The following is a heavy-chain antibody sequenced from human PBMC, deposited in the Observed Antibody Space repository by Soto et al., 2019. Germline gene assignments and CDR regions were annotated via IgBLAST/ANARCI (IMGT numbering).Heavy chain of an antibody. J-gene: IGHJ6*02. CDR1: GFTFTRYS. CDR2: ISSTTNYI. V-gene: IGHV3-21*01. CDR3: ARLTAFWSNGGIDV. D-gene: IGHD3-3*01. Sequence: GGSLRRSCSASGFTFTRYSMNWVRQAPGKGLEWVSSISSTTNYIYYADSMKGRFTVSRDNAKNSVYLELNSLSAEDTAVYSCARLTAFWSNGGIDVWGQGTTVTVSS.